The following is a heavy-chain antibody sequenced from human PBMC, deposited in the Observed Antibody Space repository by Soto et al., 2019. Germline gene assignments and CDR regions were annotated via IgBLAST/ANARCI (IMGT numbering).Heavy chain of an antibody. D-gene: IGHD2-21*02. CDR2: IIPIFGTA. CDR1: GGTFSSYA. J-gene: IGHJ4*02. V-gene: IGHV1-69*12. CDR3: ARATTYCGGDCYSGGYYFDY. Sequence: QVQLVQSGAEVKKPGSSVKVSCKASGGTFSSYAISWVRQAPGQGLEWMGGIIPIFGTANYAQKFQGRVTITADESTSTAYMELSSLRSEDTAVYYCARATTYCGGDCYSGGYYFDYWGQGTLVTVSS.